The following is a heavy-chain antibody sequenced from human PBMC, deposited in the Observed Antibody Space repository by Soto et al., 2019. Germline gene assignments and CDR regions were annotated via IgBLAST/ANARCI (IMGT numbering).Heavy chain of an antibody. Sequence: QLQLQESGSGLVKPSQTLSLTCAVSGGSISSGGYSWSWIRQPPGKGLEWIGYIYHSGSTYYNPSFKSRVTISVDRSKNQSSLKLSSVTAADTAVYYCARARSSSTLDYWGQGTLVTVSS. D-gene: IGHD6-6*01. V-gene: IGHV4-30-2*01. CDR2: IYHSGST. CDR1: GGSISSGGYS. CDR3: ARARSSSTLDY. J-gene: IGHJ4*02.